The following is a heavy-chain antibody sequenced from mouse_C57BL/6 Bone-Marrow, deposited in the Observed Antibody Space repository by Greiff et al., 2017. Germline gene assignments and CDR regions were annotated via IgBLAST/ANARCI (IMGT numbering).Heavy chain of an antibody. Sequence: EVKLVESGPGLAKPSQTLSLTCSVTGYSITSDYWNWIRKFPGNKLEYMGYISYSGSTYYNPSLKSRISITRDTSKNQYYLQLNSVTTEDTATYYCARYYYGSSYLRYFDVWGTGTTVTVSS. D-gene: IGHD1-1*01. CDR2: ISYSGST. CDR3: ARYYYGSSYLRYFDV. J-gene: IGHJ1*03. CDR1: GYSITSDY. V-gene: IGHV3-8*01.